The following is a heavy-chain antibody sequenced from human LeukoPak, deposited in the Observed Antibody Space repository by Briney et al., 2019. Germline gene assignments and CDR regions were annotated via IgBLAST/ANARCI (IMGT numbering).Heavy chain of an antibody. Sequence: SETLSLTCTVSGGSISSSSYYWGWIRQPPGKGLEWIGSIYYSGSTYYNPFLKSRVTISVDTSKNQFSLKLSSVTAADTAVYYCARDRNYGDYNQYYYGMDVWGQGTTVTVSS. CDR3: ARDRNYGDYNQYYYGMDV. V-gene: IGHV4-39*07. D-gene: IGHD4-17*01. CDR2: IYYSGST. CDR1: GGSISSSSYY. J-gene: IGHJ6*02.